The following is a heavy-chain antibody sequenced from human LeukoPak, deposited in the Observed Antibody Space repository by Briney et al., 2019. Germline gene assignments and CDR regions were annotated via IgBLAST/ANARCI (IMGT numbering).Heavy chain of an antibody. CDR2: IGTAGDT. J-gene: IGHJ3*02. V-gene: IGHV3-13*01. Sequence: GGSLRLSCAASGFTFSSYDMPWVRHATGKGLEWVSAIGTAGDTYYPGSVKGRFTISRDNAKNSLYLQMNSLRAEDTAVYYCARDNGAFDIWGQGTMVTVSS. CDR1: GFTFSSYD. CDR3: ARDNGAFDI.